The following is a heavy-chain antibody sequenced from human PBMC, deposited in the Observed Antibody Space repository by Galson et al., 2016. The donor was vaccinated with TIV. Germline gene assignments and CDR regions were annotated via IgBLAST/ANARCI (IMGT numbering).Heavy chain of an antibody. J-gene: IGHJ4*02. CDR3: ARVFADYYVDY. Sequence: SLRLSCAASGFTFGSYGMHWVRQAPGKGLEWVAFIWYDGGDKNYGDSVKGRFTISRDNSKNTLYLQMNRLRAEDTAVYYCARVFADYYVDYWGQGTLVTVSS. V-gene: IGHV3-33*08. CDR2: IWYDGGDK. D-gene: IGHD3-10*02. CDR1: GFTFGSYG.